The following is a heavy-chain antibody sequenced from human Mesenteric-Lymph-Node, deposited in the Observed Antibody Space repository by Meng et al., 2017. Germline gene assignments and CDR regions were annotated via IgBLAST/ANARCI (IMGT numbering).Heavy chain of an antibody. D-gene: IGHD6-19*01. CDR1: GFTFSSYA. J-gene: IGHJ3*01. Sequence: GESLKISCAASGFTFSSYAMHWVRQAPGKGLEWVAVISYDGSNKYYADSVMGRFTISRDNSKNTLSLQMNSLRAEDTAVYYCARGQISSGSFLLFPFDVWGQGTMVTVSS. V-gene: IGHV3-30*04. CDR2: ISYDGSNK. CDR3: ARGQISSGSFLLFPFDV.